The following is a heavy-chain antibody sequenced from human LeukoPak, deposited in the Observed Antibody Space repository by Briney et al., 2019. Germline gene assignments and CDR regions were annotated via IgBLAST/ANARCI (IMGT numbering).Heavy chain of an antibody. Sequence: PSETLSLTCTVSGGSISSDCWSWIRRPPGKGLEWIGYIYYSGSTNYNPSLKSRVTISVDTSKNQFSLKLSSVTAADTAVYYCARDRGYCSGGSCYRWFDPWGQGTLVTVSS. CDR2: IYYSGST. D-gene: IGHD2-15*01. V-gene: IGHV4-59*01. CDR3: ARDRGYCSGGSCYRWFDP. CDR1: GGSISSDC. J-gene: IGHJ5*02.